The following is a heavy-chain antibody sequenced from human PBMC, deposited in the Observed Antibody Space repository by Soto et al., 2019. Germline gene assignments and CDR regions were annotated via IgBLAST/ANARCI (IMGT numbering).Heavy chain of an antibody. D-gene: IGHD1-26*01. Sequence: GGSLRLSCAASGFTFSSYAMSWVRQAPGKGLEWVSAISGSGGSTYYADSVKGRFTISRDNSKNTLYLQMNSLRAEDTAVYYCAKDPEHSGSYFGWFDPWGQGTLVTVSS. V-gene: IGHV3-23*01. J-gene: IGHJ5*02. CDR2: ISGSGGST. CDR1: GFTFSSYA. CDR3: AKDPEHSGSYFGWFDP.